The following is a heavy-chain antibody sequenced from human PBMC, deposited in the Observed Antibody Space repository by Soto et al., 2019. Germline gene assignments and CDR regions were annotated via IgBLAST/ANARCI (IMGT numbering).Heavy chain of an antibody. Sequence: SGKVSCKASGGTFSSYAISWVRQAPGQGLEWMGGIIPIFGTANYAQKFQGRVTITADESTSTAYMELSSLRSEDTAVYYCARRRALRGIQYYYYYGMDVWGQGTTVTVSS. CDR2: IIPIFGTA. CDR3: ARRRALRGIQYYYYYGMDV. CDR1: GGTFSSYA. J-gene: IGHJ6*02. V-gene: IGHV1-69*13. D-gene: IGHD3-3*02.